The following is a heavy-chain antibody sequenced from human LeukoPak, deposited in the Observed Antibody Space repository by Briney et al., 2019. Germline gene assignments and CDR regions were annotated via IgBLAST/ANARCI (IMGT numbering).Heavy chain of an antibody. J-gene: IGHJ4*02. CDR1: GYTFTSYG. CDR3: ARGQLLWFGERAGYFDY. D-gene: IGHD3-10*01. CDR2: ISAYNGNT. Sequence: ASVKVSCKASGYTFTSYGISWVRQAPGQGLEWMGWISAYNGNTNYAQKLQGRVTITTDTSTSTAYMELRSLRSDDTAVYYCARGQLLWFGERAGYFDYWGQGTLVTVSS. V-gene: IGHV1-18*01.